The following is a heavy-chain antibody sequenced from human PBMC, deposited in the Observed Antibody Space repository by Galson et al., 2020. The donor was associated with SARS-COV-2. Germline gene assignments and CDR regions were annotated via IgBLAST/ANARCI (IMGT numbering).Heavy chain of an antibody. CDR3: AREGVGSSSRGYFQH. J-gene: IGHJ1*01. V-gene: IGHV3-33*01. D-gene: IGHD6-6*01. CDR2: IWYDGSNK. Sequence: GESLKISCAASGFTFSSYGMHWVRQAPGKGLEWVAVIWYDGSNKYYADSVKGRFTISRDDSKNTLYLQMNSLRAEDTAVYYCAREGVGSSSRGYFQHWGQGTLVTVSS. CDR1: GFTFSSYG.